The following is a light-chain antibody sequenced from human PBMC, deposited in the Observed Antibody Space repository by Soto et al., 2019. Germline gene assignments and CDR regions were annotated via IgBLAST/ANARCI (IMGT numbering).Light chain of an antibody. CDR3: QQYNNWPLT. V-gene: IGKV3-15*01. CDR2: GAS. Sequence: EIVMTQSPATLSVSPGERATLSCRASQSVSSNLAWYQQKPGQAPRLLIYGASTRATGIPARFSGSESGTEFTLTISGLQSEDFAVYHCQQYNNWPLTFGGGTKVEIK. J-gene: IGKJ4*01. CDR1: QSVSSN.